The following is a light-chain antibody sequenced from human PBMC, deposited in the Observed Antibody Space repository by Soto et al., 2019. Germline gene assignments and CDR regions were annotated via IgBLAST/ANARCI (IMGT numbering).Light chain of an antibody. Sequence: QSFLIQPASVSGSRGQSITISCTGASSDVGGYNYVSWYQQFPGRAPKVMIYEVTNRPSGVSNRFSGSKSGNTASLTISGLQAEDEADYYCSSYTSSNTLIFGGGTKLTVL. CDR1: SSDVGGYNY. CDR3: SSYTSSNTLI. CDR2: EVT. V-gene: IGLV2-14*01. J-gene: IGLJ2*01.